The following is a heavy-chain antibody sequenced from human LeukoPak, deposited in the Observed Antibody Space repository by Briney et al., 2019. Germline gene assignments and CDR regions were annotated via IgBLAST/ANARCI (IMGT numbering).Heavy chain of an antibody. CDR1: GYTFTGYY. Sequence: ASVKVSCKASGYTFTGYYMHGVRQAPGQGREWMGWINPNSGGTNDAQKFQGRVTMTRDTSISTAYMELGRLRSDDTAVYYCARDPHRSRTYDILTGQPYHWGQGTLVTVSS. V-gene: IGHV1-2*02. J-gene: IGHJ5*02. D-gene: IGHD3-9*01. CDR3: ARDPHRSRTYDILTGQPYH. CDR2: INPNSGGT.